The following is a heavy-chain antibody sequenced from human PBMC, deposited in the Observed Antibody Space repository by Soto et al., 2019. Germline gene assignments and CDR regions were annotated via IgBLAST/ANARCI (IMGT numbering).Heavy chain of an antibody. CDR2: IYTSGST. D-gene: IGHD3-22*01. J-gene: IGHJ4*02. CDR3: ARADSSGYWDYFDY. V-gene: IGHV4-4*07. Sequence: PSETLSLTCTVSGGSISSYYWSWIRQPAGRGLEWIGRIYTSGSTNYNPSLKSRVTMSVDTSKNQFSLKLSSVTAADTAVYYCARADSSGYWDYFDYWGQGTLVTVSS. CDR1: GGSISSYY.